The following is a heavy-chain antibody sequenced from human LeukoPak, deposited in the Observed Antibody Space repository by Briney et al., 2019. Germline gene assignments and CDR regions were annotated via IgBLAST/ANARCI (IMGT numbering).Heavy chain of an antibody. V-gene: IGHV4-4*07. CDR2: IYTSGST. CDR3: ASVGGTYYDSSGYQYYFDY. CDR1: GDSISSYY. Sequence: SETLSLTCTVSGDSISSYYWTWIRQPPGKGLDWIGRIYTSGSTYYNPSLKSRVTISVDTSKNQFSLKLSSVTAADTAVYYCASVGGTYYDSSGYQYYFDYWGQGTLVTVSS. D-gene: IGHD3-22*01. J-gene: IGHJ4*02.